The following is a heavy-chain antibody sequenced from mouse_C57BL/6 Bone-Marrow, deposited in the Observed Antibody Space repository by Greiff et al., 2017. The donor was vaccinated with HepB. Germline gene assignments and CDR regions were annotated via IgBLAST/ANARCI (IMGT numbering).Heavy chain of an antibody. CDR3: ARSGYYKGAMDY. V-gene: IGHV1-55*01. J-gene: IGHJ4*01. CDR2: IYPGSGST. D-gene: IGHD2-3*01. Sequence: QVQLQQSGAELVKPGASVKMSCKASGYTFTSYWITWVKQRPGQGLEWIGDIYPGSGSTNYNEKFKSKATLTVDTSSSTAYMQLSSLTSEDSAVYYCARSGYYKGAMDYWGQGTSVTVSS. CDR1: GYTFTSYW.